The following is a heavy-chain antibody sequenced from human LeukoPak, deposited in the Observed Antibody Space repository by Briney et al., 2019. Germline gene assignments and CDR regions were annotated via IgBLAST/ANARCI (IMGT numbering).Heavy chain of an antibody. Sequence: GGSLRLSCAASGFTFSSYSMNWVRQAPGKGLEWVSSISSSSSYIYYADSVKGRFTISRDNAKNSLYLQMNSLGAEDTAVYYCARDLYYDFWSGPRAPYYGMDVWGQGTTVTVSS. CDR2: ISSSSSYI. CDR1: GFTFSSYS. D-gene: IGHD3-3*01. J-gene: IGHJ6*02. V-gene: IGHV3-21*01. CDR3: ARDLYYDFWSGPRAPYYGMDV.